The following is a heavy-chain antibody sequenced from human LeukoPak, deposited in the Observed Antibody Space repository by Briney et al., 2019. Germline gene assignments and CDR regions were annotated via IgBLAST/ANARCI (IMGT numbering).Heavy chain of an antibody. CDR2: IKQDGSDK. Sequence: PGGSLRLSCAASGFTFSSYSMNWVRQAPGKGLEWVANIKQDGSDKYYVDSVKGRFTISRDNVKNSLYLQMNSLRVEDTAVYYCAREMVAVAGAIDYWGQGTLVTVSS. J-gene: IGHJ4*02. V-gene: IGHV3-7*01. CDR3: AREMVAVAGAIDY. D-gene: IGHD6-19*01. CDR1: GFTFSSYS.